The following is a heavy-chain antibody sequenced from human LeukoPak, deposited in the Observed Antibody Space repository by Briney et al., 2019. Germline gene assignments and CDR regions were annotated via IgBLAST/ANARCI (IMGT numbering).Heavy chain of an antibody. J-gene: IGHJ4*02. CDR2: ISGGSSFT. V-gene: IGHV3-21*01. Sequence: GGSLRLSCAASGFPFSSFSMNWVRQAPGKGLEWVSYISGGSSFTYYVDSVKGRFTISRDNAKNSLYLQMNSLRAEDTAVYYCARDLGYSSGPNYWGQGTRVTVSS. CDR1: GFPFSSFS. D-gene: IGHD6-19*01. CDR3: ARDLGYSSGPNY.